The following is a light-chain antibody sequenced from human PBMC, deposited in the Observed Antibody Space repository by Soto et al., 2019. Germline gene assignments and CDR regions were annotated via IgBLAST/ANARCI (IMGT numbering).Light chain of an antibody. Sequence: EIVMTQSPATLSVSPGERATLSCRASQSVSSNLAWYQQKPGQAPSLLIYGASTRATGIPARFGGSGSGTEFTLTISILQSEDFAVYYCQQYNNWPRTFGQGTKVDIK. CDR2: GAS. J-gene: IGKJ1*01. CDR1: QSVSSN. V-gene: IGKV3-15*01. CDR3: QQYNNWPRT.